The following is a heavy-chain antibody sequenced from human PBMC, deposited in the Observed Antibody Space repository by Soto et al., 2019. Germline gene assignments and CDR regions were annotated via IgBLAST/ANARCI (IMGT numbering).Heavy chain of an antibody. D-gene: IGHD4-17*01. CDR1: GYTFTSYG. J-gene: IGHJ4*02. CDR3: ARGDYGDYFDY. Sequence: ASVKVSCKASGYTFTSYGISWVRQAPGQGLEWMGWISAYNGKTNYAQKIQGRVTMTTDKSTSTAYMELSSLISEDTAVYYCARGDYGDYFDYWGQGTLVTVSS. CDR2: ISAYNGKT. V-gene: IGHV1-18*01.